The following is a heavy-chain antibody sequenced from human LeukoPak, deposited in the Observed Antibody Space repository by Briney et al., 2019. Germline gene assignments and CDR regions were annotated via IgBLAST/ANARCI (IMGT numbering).Heavy chain of an antibody. CDR3: ARDNSRWLQFLFDY. Sequence: SETLSLTCTVSGGSISSSSYYWGWIRQPPGKGLEWIGSIYYSGSTYYNPSLKSRVTISVDTSKNQFSLKLSSVTAADTAVYYCARDNSRWLQFLFDYWGQGTLVTVSS. CDR2: IYYSGST. D-gene: IGHD5-24*01. J-gene: IGHJ4*02. V-gene: IGHV4-39*07. CDR1: GGSISSSSYY.